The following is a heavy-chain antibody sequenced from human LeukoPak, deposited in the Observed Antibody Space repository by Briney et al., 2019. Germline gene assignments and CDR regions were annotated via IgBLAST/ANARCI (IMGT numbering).Heavy chain of an antibody. Sequence: SVKVSCKSSGFTFPSSALQWVRQARGQGLEWIGWIVVGRGSTNYAQKFQERVAITRDMYRRTAYMELSSLRSEDTAVYYCAADPDGSRWNYVGYAFDIWGQGTMVTVSS. J-gene: IGHJ3*02. CDR1: GFTFPSSA. CDR2: IVVGRGST. V-gene: IGHV1-58*01. CDR3: AADPDGSRWNYVGYAFDI. D-gene: IGHD1-7*01.